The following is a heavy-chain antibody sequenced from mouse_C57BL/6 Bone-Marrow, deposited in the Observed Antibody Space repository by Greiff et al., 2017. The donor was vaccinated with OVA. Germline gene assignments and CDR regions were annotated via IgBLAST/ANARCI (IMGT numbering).Heavy chain of an antibody. J-gene: IGHJ3*01. V-gene: IGHV5-6*01. CDR2: ISSGGSYP. Sequence: EVHLVESGGDLVKPGGSLKLSCAASGFTFRSYGMSWVRQTPDKRLEWVATISSGGSYPYYPDSVKGRFTISRDNAKNTLYLQMSSLKSEDTAMYYCARHGGNSFAYWGQGTLVTVSA. CDR1: GFTFRSYG. CDR3: ARHGGNSFAY. D-gene: IGHD2-1*01.